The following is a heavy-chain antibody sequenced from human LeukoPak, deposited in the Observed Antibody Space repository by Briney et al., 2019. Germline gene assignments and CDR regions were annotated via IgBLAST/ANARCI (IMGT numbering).Heavy chain of an antibody. D-gene: IGHD1-14*01. V-gene: IGHV1-46*01. CDR3: ARGLTMEDSWFDP. CDR1: GYTFTSYY. J-gene: IGHJ5*02. Sequence: ASVKVFCKASGYTFTSYYMHWVRQAPGQGLEWMGIINPSGGSTSYAQKFQGRVTMTRDMSTSTVYMELSSLRSEDTAVYYCARGLTMEDSWFDPWGQGTLVTVSS. CDR2: INPSGGST.